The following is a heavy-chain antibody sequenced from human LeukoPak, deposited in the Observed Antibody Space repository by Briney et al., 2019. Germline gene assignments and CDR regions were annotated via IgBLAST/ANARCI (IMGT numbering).Heavy chain of an antibody. CDR3: ARDRWDGDSNWFDP. Sequence: GASVKVSCKASGYIFDSYAISWVRQAPGQGLEWMGGIIPIFGTANYAQKFQGRVTITADESTSTAYMELSSLRSEDTAVYYCARDRWDGDSNWFDPWGQGTLVTVSS. J-gene: IGHJ5*02. D-gene: IGHD4-17*01. CDR1: GYIFDSYA. V-gene: IGHV1-69*13. CDR2: IIPIFGTA.